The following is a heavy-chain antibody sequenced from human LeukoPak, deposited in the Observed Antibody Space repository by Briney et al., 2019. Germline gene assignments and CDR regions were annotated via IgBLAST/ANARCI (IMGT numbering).Heavy chain of an antibody. D-gene: IGHD6-19*01. V-gene: IGHV3-23*01. J-gene: IGHJ4*02. CDR1: GFTFSSYA. CDR2: ISGSGGST. Sequence: GGSLRLSCAASGFTFSSYAMSWVRQAPGKGLEWVSAISGSGGSTYYADSVKGRFTISRDNSKNTLYLQMNSLRAEDTAVYYCAKMIAVAGTLGLLDYWGQGTLVTVSS. CDR3: AKMIAVAGTLGLLDY.